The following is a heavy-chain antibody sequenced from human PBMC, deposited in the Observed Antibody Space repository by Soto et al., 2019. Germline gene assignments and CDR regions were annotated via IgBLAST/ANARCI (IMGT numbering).Heavy chain of an antibody. J-gene: IGHJ4*02. V-gene: IGHV1-69*01. Sequence: QVQLVQSGAEVKKPGSSVKVSCKASGGTFSTYAFSWVRQAPGQGLEWMGGIIPIFGTTNYAQEVQGRVTITADESTTTANMELNKLRSDDTGVYYCATLPSYRSSWGYSFDYWGQGTPVTVSS. CDR2: IIPIFGTT. D-gene: IGHD6-13*01. CDR1: GGTFSTYA. CDR3: ATLPSYRSSWGYSFDY.